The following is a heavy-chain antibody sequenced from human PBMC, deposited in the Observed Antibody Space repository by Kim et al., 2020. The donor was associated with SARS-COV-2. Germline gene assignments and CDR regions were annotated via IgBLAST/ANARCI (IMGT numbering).Heavy chain of an antibody. J-gene: IGHJ6*02. Sequence: SETLSLTCTVSGGSISSGGYYWSWIRQHPGKGLEWIGYIYYSGSTYYNPSLKSRVTISVDTSKNQFSLKLSSVTAADTAVYYCARDRDFYDILTGYYDYYYGMDVWGQGTTVTVSS. V-gene: IGHV4-31*03. CDR3: ARDRDFYDILTGYYDYYYGMDV. D-gene: IGHD3-9*01. CDR1: GGSISSGGYY. CDR2: IYYSGST.